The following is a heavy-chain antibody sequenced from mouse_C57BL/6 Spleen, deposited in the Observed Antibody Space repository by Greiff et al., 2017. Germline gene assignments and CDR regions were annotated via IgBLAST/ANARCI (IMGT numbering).Heavy chain of an antibody. CDR1: GYTFTSYW. Sequence: QVQLKQPGAELVMPGASVKLSCKASGYTFTSYWMHWVKQRPGQGLEWIGEIDPSDSYTNYNQKFKGKSTLTVDKSSSTAYMQLSSLTSEDSAVYYCARFLRPYFDVWGTGTTVTVSS. V-gene: IGHV1-69*01. CDR3: ARFLRPYFDV. J-gene: IGHJ1*03. CDR2: IDPSDSYT. D-gene: IGHD2-12*01.